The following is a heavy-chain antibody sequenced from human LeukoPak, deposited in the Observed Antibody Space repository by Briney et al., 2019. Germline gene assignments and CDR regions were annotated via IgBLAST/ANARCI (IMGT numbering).Heavy chain of an antibody. CDR2: INPNSGGT. V-gene: IGHV1-2*02. Sequence: GASVKVSCKASGGTFSSYAISWVRQAPGQGLEWMGWINPNSGGTNYAQKFQGRVTMTRDTSISTAYMELSRLRSDDTAVYYCARDRGYDSSGYYLGYYYYYMDVWGKGTTVTVSS. CDR1: GGTFSSYA. D-gene: IGHD3-22*01. CDR3: ARDRGYDSSGYYLGYYYYYMDV. J-gene: IGHJ6*03.